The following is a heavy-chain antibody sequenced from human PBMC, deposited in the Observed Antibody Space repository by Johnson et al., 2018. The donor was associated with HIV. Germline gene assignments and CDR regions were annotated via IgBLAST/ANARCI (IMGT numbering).Heavy chain of an antibody. Sequence: VQLVESGGGVVQPGRSLRLSCTASGFTFSNYGMHWVRQAPGKGLEWVAVISFDGSNKYYADSVKGLSTISRDNSNNTLFLQMNSLRADYTGVYYCAKDKFMFLDNPVDAFDVWGQGTMVTFSS. CDR2: ISFDGSNK. CDR3: AKDKFMFLDNPVDAFDV. V-gene: IGHV3-30*18. D-gene: IGHD3/OR15-3a*01. CDR1: GFTFSNYG. J-gene: IGHJ3*01.